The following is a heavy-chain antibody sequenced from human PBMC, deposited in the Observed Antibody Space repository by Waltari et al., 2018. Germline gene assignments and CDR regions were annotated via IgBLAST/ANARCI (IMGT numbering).Heavy chain of an antibody. V-gene: IGHV6-1*01. CDR2: TYYRSQWSN. J-gene: IGHJ3*02. Sequence: LPQSGPGLVKPSQALSLTCAIAGDSVFRSGAAWNWIRQSPSRGLEWLGRTYYRSQWSNDYAVSLKSRIPIKPDTSKNQFSPHLNSVTPDDTAVYDCVRGTRSAFDIWGQGTLVTVTS. CDR1: GDSVFRSGAA. CDR3: VRGTRSAFDI.